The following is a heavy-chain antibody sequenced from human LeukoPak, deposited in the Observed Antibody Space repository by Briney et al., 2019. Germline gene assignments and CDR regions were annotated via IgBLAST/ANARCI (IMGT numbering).Heavy chain of an antibody. CDR2: IGSSGTHT. CDR1: GFTFSDYY. Sequence: GGSLRLSCAASGFTFSDYYMNWIRQARGKGLEWVSYIGSSGTHTYYADSVKGRFTISRDNAKNSLFLQMNSLRAEDTAVYYCARSDIVTTIDFWGQGTLVTVSS. CDR3: ARSDIVTTIDF. V-gene: IGHV3-11*03. J-gene: IGHJ4*02. D-gene: IGHD5-12*01.